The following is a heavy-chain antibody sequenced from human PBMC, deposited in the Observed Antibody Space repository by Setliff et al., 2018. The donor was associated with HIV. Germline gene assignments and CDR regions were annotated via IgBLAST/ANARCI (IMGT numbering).Heavy chain of an antibody. V-gene: IGHV4-34*01. J-gene: IGHJ4*02. D-gene: IGHD4-4*01. CDR3: ARITVMGY. Sequence: SETLSLTCAVYGGSLSGFYWTFIRQSPGKGLEWIGEVTHSGSTTYDPSLKGRFTISRDNAKNSLYLQMNSLRAEDTAVYYCARITVMGYWGQGTLVTVSS. CDR2: VTHSGST. CDR1: GGSLSGFY.